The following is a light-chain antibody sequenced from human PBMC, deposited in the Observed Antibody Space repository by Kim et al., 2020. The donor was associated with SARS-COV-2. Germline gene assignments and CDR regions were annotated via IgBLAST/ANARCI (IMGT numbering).Light chain of an antibody. CDR1: QTVLYNSYKKNF. Sequence: TATLNCKSSQTVLYNSYKKNFLAGYQQRPGRAPNLLIYWVDIRESGVSGEFRGSGSETELTLPIGSLQAEDVAVYYCQQYYSTPPSFGQGTKLEI. V-gene: IGKV4-1*01. J-gene: IGKJ2*03. CDR3: QQYYSTPPS. CDR2: WVD.